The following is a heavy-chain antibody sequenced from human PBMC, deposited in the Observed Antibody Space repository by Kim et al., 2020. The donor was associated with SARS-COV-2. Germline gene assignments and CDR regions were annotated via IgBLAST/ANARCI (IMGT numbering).Heavy chain of an antibody. D-gene: IGHD3-3*01. V-gene: IGHV4-31*02. J-gene: IGHJ3*02. CDR3: ARAPRITIFGVVTAFDI. Sequence: LTSRITISVDTTKNQFSLKLSSVTAADTAVYYCARAPRITIFGVVTAFDIWGQGTMVTVSS.